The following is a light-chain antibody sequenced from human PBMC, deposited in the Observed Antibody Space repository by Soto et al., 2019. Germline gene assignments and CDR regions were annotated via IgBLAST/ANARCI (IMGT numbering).Light chain of an antibody. CDR2: KAS. CDR1: QTISSW. V-gene: IGKV1-5*03. Sequence: DIQMTQSPSTLSASVGDRVTITCRASQTISSWLAWYQQKPGKAPKLLIYKASNLENGVPSRFSGSGSGTEFTLTISCLQPDDFATYYCQQYNTYSTWTCGQGTKVEIK. J-gene: IGKJ1*01. CDR3: QQYNTYSTWT.